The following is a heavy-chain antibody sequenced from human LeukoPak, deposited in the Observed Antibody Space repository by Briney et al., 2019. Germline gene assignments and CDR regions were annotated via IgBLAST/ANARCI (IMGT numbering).Heavy chain of an antibody. Sequence: PGRSLRLSCAASGFTFDDYAMHWVRQAPGKGLEWVSGISWNSGSIGYADSVKGRFTISRDNAKNSLYLQMNSLRAEDTAVYYCARVRAGAVSIDCWGQGTLVTVSS. CDR1: GFTFDDYA. CDR2: ISWNSGSI. D-gene: IGHD1-26*01. V-gene: IGHV3-9*01. J-gene: IGHJ4*02. CDR3: ARVRAGAVSIDC.